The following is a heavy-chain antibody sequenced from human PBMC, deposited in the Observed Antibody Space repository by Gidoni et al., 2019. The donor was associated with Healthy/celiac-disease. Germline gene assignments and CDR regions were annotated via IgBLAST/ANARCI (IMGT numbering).Heavy chain of an antibody. D-gene: IGHD6-13*01. J-gene: IGHJ4*02. CDR2: ISGSGGST. CDR3: AKGGAAAGSLYYFDY. V-gene: IGHV3-23*01. Sequence: EVQLLESGGGLVQLGGSLRLSWAASGFTFSSYAMSWLRQAPGKGLGWVTAISGSGGSTYYADSVKGRFTISRDNSKNTLYLQMNSLRAEDTAVYYCAKGGAAAGSLYYFDYWGQGTLVTVSS. CDR1: GFTFSSYA.